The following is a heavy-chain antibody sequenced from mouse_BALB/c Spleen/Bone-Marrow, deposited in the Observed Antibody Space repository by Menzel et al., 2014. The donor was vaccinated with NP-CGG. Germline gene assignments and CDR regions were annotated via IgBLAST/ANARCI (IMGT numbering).Heavy chain of an antibody. Sequence: EVQLQQSGGGLVQPGGSLKLSCAASGFDFSSYWMSWVRQAPGKGLEWIGEINPDSSTRNYTPSLKDKFIISRDNAKNTLYLQMSKVRSEDTALYYCASLHYYGFFAYWGQGTLVTVSA. CDR1: GFDFSSYW. D-gene: IGHD1-2*01. J-gene: IGHJ3*01. CDR2: INPDSSTR. CDR3: ASLHYYGFFAY. V-gene: IGHV4-1*02.